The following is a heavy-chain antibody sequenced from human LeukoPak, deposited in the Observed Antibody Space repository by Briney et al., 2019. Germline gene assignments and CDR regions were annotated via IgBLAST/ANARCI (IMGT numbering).Heavy chain of an antibody. D-gene: IGHD1-20*01. Sequence: SETLSLTCTVSGASISSTSFYWGWIRQPPGKGLEWIGSTYHTGSTYYNSSLRSRVTIFVDTSKNQFSLNLTSVTAADTAVYYCARESLTGTTGAGYYGMDVWGQGTTVTVSS. J-gene: IGHJ6*02. CDR1: GASISSTSFY. CDR3: ARESLTGTTGAGYYGMDV. V-gene: IGHV4-39*02. CDR2: TYHTGST.